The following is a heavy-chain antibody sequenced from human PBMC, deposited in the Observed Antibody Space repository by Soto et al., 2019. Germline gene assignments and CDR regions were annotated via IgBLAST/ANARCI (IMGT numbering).Heavy chain of an antibody. CDR1: GGSISSYY. CDR2: IYYSGST. J-gene: IGHJ6*02. Sequence: SETLSLTCTVSGGSISSYYWSWTRQPPGKGLEWIGYIYYSGSTNYNPSLRSRVTISVDTSKNQFSLKLSSVTAADTAVYYCARDRAAGYYYGMDVWGQGTTVTVSS. D-gene: IGHD6-13*01. V-gene: IGHV4-59*01. CDR3: ARDRAAGYYYGMDV.